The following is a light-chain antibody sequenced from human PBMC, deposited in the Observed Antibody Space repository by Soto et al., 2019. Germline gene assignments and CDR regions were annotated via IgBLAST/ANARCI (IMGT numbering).Light chain of an antibody. V-gene: IGLV2-11*01. Sequence: QSALTQPRSVSGSPGQSVTISCTGTSSDVGGYNYVSWYQLHPGKAPKLMIYDVTKRPSGVPDRFSGSKSGNTASLTISGLQAEDEADYCCCSYAGSYSPWIFGTGTKLTVL. J-gene: IGLJ1*01. CDR3: CSYAGSYSPWI. CDR1: SSDVGGYNY. CDR2: DVT.